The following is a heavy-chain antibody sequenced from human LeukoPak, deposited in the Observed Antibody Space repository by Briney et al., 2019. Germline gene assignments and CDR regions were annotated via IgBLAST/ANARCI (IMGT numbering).Heavy chain of an antibody. CDR3: AKSGSYYHIYYFDY. CDR1: GFTFSSYA. Sequence: GGSLRLSCAASGFTFSSYAMSWVRQAPGKGLEWVSTISGTYDSTYYADSVKGRFTISGDNSKNTLYLQMNSLRAEDTAVYYCAKSGSYYHIYYFDYWGQGTLVTVSS. CDR2: ISGTYDST. D-gene: IGHD3-22*01. V-gene: IGHV3-23*01. J-gene: IGHJ4*02.